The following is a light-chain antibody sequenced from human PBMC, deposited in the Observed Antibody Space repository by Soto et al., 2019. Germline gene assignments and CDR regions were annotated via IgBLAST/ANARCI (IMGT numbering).Light chain of an antibody. CDR1: SSNIGAGSD. V-gene: IGLV1-40*01. J-gene: IGLJ1*01. Sequence: QSVLTQPPSVCGAPEQTVTISCSGSSSNIGAGSDVHWYQQLPGTTPKLLIYRNTNRPSGVPDRFSGSTSGTSASLAITGLHAEDEADYYCQSYDSALSGSVFGTGTKLTVL. CDR3: QSYDSALSGSV. CDR2: RNT.